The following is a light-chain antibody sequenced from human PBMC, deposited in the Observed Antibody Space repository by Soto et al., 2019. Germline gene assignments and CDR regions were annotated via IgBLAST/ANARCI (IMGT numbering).Light chain of an antibody. V-gene: IGLV2-14*01. J-gene: IGLJ2*01. CDR2: EVS. Sequence: QSALTQPASVSGSPGQSITISCTGTSSDVGAYTYVSWYQQHPGKAPKLMIFEVSDRPSGVSNRFSGSKSGNTASLTISGRQAEDEADYYCSSYTTSHTLVFGGGTKLTVL. CDR1: SSDVGAYTY. CDR3: SSYTTSHTLV.